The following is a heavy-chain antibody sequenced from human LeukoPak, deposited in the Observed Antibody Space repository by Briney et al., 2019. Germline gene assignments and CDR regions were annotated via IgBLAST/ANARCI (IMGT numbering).Heavy chain of an antibody. J-gene: IGHJ4*02. CDR3: ARDPDSSGYLGYFDY. CDR1: GFTFSNFW. CDR2: IYGDGSFT. Sequence: GGSLRLSCAASGFTFSNFWMHWVRQAPGKGLVWVALIYGDGSFTRYADSVKGRFTISRDNAKNTVYLQMNSLRVEDTAVYYCARDPDSSGYLGYFDYWGQGTLVTVSS. D-gene: IGHD3-22*01. V-gene: IGHV3-74*01.